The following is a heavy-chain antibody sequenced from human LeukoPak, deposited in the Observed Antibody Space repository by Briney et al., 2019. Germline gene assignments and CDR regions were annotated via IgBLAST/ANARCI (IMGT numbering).Heavy chain of an antibody. CDR1: GYTFTSYD. Sequence: ASVKVSCKASGYTFTSYDINWVRQATGQGLEWMGWMNPNSGNTGYAQKFQGRVTMTRNTSISTAYMELSSLRSEDTAVYYCARSKGSSSWPHDAFDIWGQGTMVTVSS. J-gene: IGHJ3*02. V-gene: IGHV1-8*01. CDR2: MNPNSGNT. D-gene: IGHD6-13*01. CDR3: ARSKGSSSWPHDAFDI.